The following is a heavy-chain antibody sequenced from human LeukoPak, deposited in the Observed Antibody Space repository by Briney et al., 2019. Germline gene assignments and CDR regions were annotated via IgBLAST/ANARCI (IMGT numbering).Heavy chain of an antibody. J-gene: IGHJ4*02. Sequence: PGGSLTLSCAASGFTFSSYEMNWLRQAPGKGLEWVSYISNSGNTIFYADSVKGRFTISRDNGKNSLYLQMNSLRAEDTAVYYCASVFSNPTGNDYWGQGTLVTVSS. CDR2: ISNSGNTI. V-gene: IGHV3-48*03. D-gene: IGHD1-1*01. CDR3: ASVFSNPTGNDY. CDR1: GFTFSSYE.